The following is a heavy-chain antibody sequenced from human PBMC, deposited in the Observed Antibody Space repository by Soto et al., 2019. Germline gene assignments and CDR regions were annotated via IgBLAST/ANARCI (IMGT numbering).Heavy chain of an antibody. CDR1: GGTFSSYA. CDR3: ARDPTAADAFDI. Sequence: SVKVSCKASGGTFSSYAISWVRQAPGQGLEWMGGIIPIFGTANYAQKFQGRVTITADESTSTAYMELSSLRSEDTAVYYCARDPTAADAFDIWGQGTMVTVSS. J-gene: IGHJ3*02. V-gene: IGHV1-69*13. CDR2: IIPIFGTA.